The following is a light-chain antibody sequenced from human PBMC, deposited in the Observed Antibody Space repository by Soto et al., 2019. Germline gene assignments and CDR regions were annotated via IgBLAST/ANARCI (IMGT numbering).Light chain of an antibody. CDR3: QHRSNWPPMYT. V-gene: IGKV1-39*01. CDR1: QSITSY. CDR2: AAS. Sequence: DIQMTQSPSSLSASVGDRVTFTCRASQSITSYLNWYQQKVGKAPKLLIYAASTLHSGVPARFSGRRSGTDFTLTISSLEPEDFAIYHCQHRSNWPPMYTFGQGTKLEIK. J-gene: IGKJ2*01.